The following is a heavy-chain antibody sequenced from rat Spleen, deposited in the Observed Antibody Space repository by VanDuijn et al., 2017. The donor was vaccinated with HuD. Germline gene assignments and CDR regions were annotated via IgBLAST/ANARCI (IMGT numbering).Heavy chain of an antibody. CDR2: IWDNGGT. D-gene: IGHD1-4*01. J-gene: IGHJ2*01. CDR3: ASGIHDF. Sequence: QVQLKESGPGLVQPSQTLSLTCTVSGLSLTSNSVSWIRQPPGKGLAWMGVIWDNGGTDYASSLKSRLSISRDTARDQVLLKMSSLQIEDTAMYFCASGIHDFWGQGVMVTVSS. V-gene: IGHV2-47*01. CDR1: GLSLTSNS.